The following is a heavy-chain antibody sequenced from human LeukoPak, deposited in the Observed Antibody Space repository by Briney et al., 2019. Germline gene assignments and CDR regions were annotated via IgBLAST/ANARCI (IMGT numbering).Heavy chain of an antibody. J-gene: IGHJ4*02. CDR3: ARDVPLGGSSSWDFDY. D-gene: IGHD6-13*01. Sequence: GGSLRLSCAASGFTFSSYSMNWVRQAPGKGLEWVSSISSSSSYIYYADSVKGRFTISRDNAKNSLYLQMNSLRAEDTAVYYCARDVPLGGSSSWDFDYWGRGTLVTVSS. CDR1: GFTFSSYS. V-gene: IGHV3-21*01. CDR2: ISSSSSYI.